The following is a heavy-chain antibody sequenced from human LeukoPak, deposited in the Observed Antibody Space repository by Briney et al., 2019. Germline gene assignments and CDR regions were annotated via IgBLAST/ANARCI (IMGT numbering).Heavy chain of an antibody. CDR2: ISYDGSNK. J-gene: IGHJ4*02. Sequence: PGGSLRLSCAASGFTFSSYAMHWVRQAPGKGLEWVAVISYDGSNKYYADSVKGRFTISRDNSKNTLYLQMNSLRAEDTAVYYCARGSPQYCSSTSCYGYPFDYWGQGTLVTVSS. CDR3: ARGSPQYCSSTSCYGYPFDY. D-gene: IGHD2-2*01. V-gene: IGHV3-30-3*01. CDR1: GFTFSSYA.